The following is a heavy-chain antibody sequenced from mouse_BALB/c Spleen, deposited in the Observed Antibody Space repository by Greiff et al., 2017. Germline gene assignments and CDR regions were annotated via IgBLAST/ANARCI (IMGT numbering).Heavy chain of an antibody. J-gene: IGHJ3*01. CDR1: GYAFSSYW. V-gene: IGHV1-80*01. CDR2: IYPGDGDT. D-gene: IGHD4-1*01. Sequence: VQRVESWAELVRPGSSVKISCKASGYAFSSYWMNWVKQRPGQGLEWIGQIYPGDGDTNYNGKFKGKATLTADKSSSTAYMQLSSLTSEDSAVYFCAITGTWFAYWGQGTLVTVSA. CDR3: AITGTWFAY.